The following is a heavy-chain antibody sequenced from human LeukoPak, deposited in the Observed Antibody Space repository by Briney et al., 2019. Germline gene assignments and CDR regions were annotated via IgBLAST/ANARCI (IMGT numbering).Heavy chain of an antibody. CDR1: GGTFSSYA. V-gene: IGHV1-69*13. CDR2: IIPIFGTA. J-gene: IGHJ4*02. Sequence: GASVKVSCTASGGTFSSYAISWVRQAPGQGLEWVGGIIPIFGTANYAQKFQGRVTITADESTSTAYMELSSLRSEDTAVYYCARNPPLDYYDSSGYLGYFDYWGQGTLVTVSS. D-gene: IGHD3-22*01. CDR3: ARNPPLDYYDSSGYLGYFDY.